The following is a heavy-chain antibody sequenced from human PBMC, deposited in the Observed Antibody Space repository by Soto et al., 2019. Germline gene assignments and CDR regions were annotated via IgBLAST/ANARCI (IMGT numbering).Heavy chain of an antibody. CDR1: GYSFTTYW. D-gene: IGHD6-19*01. V-gene: IGHV5-10-1*01. Sequence: EVQLVQSGGEVKKPGESLRISCKGSGYSFTTYWISWVRQMPGKGLEWMGRIDPSDSYTNYSPSFQGHVTISADKSISTAYLQWSSLKASDTAMYYCARRAKYSSGWATIYYWGQGTLVTVSS. CDR3: ARRAKYSSGWATIYY. CDR2: IDPSDSYT. J-gene: IGHJ4*02.